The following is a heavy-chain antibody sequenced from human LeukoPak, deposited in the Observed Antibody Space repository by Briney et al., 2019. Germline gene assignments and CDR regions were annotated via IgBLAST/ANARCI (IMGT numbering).Heavy chain of an antibody. J-gene: IGHJ4*02. CDR2: IKQDGSEK. CDR3: ARDNPPDY. V-gene: IGHV3-7*03. Sequence: GGSLRLSCAASGFTFSTYWMSWVRQAPGKGLEWVANIKQDGSEKSYVESVRGRFTISRDNAKNSLYLQLNSLRAEDTALYYCARDNPPDYWGQGTLVTVSS. CDR1: GFTFSTYW.